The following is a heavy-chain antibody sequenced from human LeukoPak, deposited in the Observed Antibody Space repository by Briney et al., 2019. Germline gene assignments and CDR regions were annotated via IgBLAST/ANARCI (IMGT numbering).Heavy chain of an antibody. V-gene: IGHV3-23*01. Sequence: GGSLRLSCAASGFTFSSYAMTWVRQAPGKGLEWVSSISGSGGNTYYADSVRGRFTISRDNSMNTVYLQMNSLRAEDTAVYYCAKVRQFTAATGTGLDQWGQGTLVTVSS. CDR3: AKVRQFTAATGTGLDQ. J-gene: IGHJ4*02. CDR1: GFTFSSYA. CDR2: ISGSGGNT. D-gene: IGHD6-13*01.